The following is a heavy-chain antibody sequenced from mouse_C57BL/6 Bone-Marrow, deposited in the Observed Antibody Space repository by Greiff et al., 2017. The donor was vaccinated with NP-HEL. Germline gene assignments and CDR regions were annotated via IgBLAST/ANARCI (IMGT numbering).Heavy chain of an antibody. J-gene: IGHJ4*01. V-gene: IGHV1-81*01. CDR1: GYTFTSYG. D-gene: IGHD2-2*01. CDR3: ARGVYYGFYYAMDY. Sequence: VQLQESGAELARPGASVKLSCKASGYTFTSYGISWVKQRTGQGLEWIGEIYPRSGNTYYNEKFKGKATLTADKSSSTAYMELRSLTSEDSAVYFCARGVYYGFYYAMDYWGQGTSVTVSS. CDR2: IYPRSGNT.